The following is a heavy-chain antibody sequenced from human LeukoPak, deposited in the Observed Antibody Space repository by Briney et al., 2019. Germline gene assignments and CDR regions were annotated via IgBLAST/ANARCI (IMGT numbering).Heavy chain of an antibody. CDR2: IYYSGST. Sequence: PSETLSLTCTVSGGSISSYYWSWIRQPPGKGLEWIGYIYYSGSTNYNPSLKSRVTISVDTSKNQFSLKLSSVTAADTAVYYCARARSSWYSNYFDYWGQGTPVTVSS. CDR1: GGSISSYY. D-gene: IGHD6-13*01. V-gene: IGHV4-59*01. J-gene: IGHJ4*02. CDR3: ARARSSWYSNYFDY.